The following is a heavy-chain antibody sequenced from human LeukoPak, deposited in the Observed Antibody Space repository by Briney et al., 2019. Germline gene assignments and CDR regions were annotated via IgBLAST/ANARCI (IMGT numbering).Heavy chain of an antibody. D-gene: IGHD6-19*01. Sequence: ASVKVSCKASGYTFTSYGISWVRQAPGEGLEGMGWISAYNGNTNYAQKLQGRVTMTTDRSTGTAYMELRRLRSDDPAVYYCARVGWLVPRSFDYWGQGPLVTVSS. J-gene: IGHJ4*02. CDR2: ISAYNGNT. CDR3: ARVGWLVPRSFDY. CDR1: GYTFTSYG. V-gene: IGHV1-18*01.